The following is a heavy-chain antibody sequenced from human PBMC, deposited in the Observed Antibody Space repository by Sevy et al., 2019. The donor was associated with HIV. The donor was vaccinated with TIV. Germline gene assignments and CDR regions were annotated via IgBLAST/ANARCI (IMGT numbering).Heavy chain of an antibody. CDR2: IYGNNST. Sequence: GGSLRLSCAASGFNISSNYLSWVRQAPGKGLEWVSVIYGNNSTYYEDLVKGRFTSSRDNSKNTLYLQMNSLRVEDTAIYYCARGEQWLSFNYWGQGTLVTVSS. V-gene: IGHV3-53*01. CDR3: ARGEQWLSFNY. CDR1: GFNISSNY. D-gene: IGHD6-19*01. J-gene: IGHJ4*02.